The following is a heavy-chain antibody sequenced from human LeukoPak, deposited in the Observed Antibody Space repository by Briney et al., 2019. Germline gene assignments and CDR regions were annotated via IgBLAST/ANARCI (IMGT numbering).Heavy chain of an antibody. CDR2: INHSGST. V-gene: IGHV4-4*02. CDR1: GGSISSSNW. J-gene: IGHJ4*02. Sequence: SETLSLTCAVSGGSISSSNWWSWIRQPPGKGLEWIGEINHSGSTNYNPSLKSRVTISVDTSKKQFSLELSSVTAADTAVYYCVTYYFDSSGPKKNYWGQGTLVTVSS. D-gene: IGHD3-22*01. CDR3: VTYYFDSSGPKKNY.